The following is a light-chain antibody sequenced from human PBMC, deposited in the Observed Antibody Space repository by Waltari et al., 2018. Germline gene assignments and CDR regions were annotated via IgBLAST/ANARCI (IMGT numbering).Light chain of an antibody. CDR1: QSVLHSSNNRNY. CDR2: WAS. CDR3: QQYYSTPPT. J-gene: IGKJ4*01. Sequence: DIVMTQSPDSLAVSLGERATINCKSNQSVLHSSNNRNYLAWYQQKPGQPPKLLISWASTRESGVPDRFSGSGSATDFTLTISSLQAEDVAVYYCQQYYSTPPTFGGGTKVEIK. V-gene: IGKV4-1*01.